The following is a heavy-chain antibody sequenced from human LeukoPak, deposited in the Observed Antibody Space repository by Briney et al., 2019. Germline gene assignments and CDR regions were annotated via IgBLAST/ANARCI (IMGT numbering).Heavy chain of an antibody. CDR2: IYPGDSDT. Sequence: RGESLKISCKGSGYSFTSYWIGWVRQMPAKGLEWLGIIYPGDSDTRYSPSFQGQVTISADKSISTAYLQWSSLKASDTAMYYCARLTYRSSWNEDWFDPWGQGTLVTVSS. D-gene: IGHD6-13*01. J-gene: IGHJ5*02. CDR1: GYSFTSYW. CDR3: ARLTYRSSWNEDWFDP. V-gene: IGHV5-51*01.